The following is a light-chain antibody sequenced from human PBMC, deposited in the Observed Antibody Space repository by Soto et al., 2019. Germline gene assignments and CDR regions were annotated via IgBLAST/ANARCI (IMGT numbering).Light chain of an antibody. Sequence: EIVLTQSPATLSLSPGERATLSCRASQSVSSYLAWYQQKPGQAPRLLIYDASNRATGIPARFSGSGSGTDFTLTISSLEPEYFAVYYCQQRSSWPLTFGQGTRLEIK. CDR3: QQRSSWPLT. V-gene: IGKV3-11*01. CDR2: DAS. CDR1: QSVSSY. J-gene: IGKJ5*01.